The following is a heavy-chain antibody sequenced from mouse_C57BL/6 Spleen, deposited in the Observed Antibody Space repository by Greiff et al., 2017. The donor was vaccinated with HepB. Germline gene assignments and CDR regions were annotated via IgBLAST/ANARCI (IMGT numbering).Heavy chain of an antibody. J-gene: IGHJ3*01. CDR1: GFTFSDYG. CDR3: ARQGDWDGFAY. V-gene: IGHV5-15*01. Sequence: DVKLVESGGGLVQPGGSLKLSCAASGFTFSDYGMAWVRQAPRKGPEWVAFISNLAYSIYYADTVTGRFTISRENAKNTLYLEMSSLRSEDTAMYYCARQGDWDGFAYWGQGTLVTVSA. CDR2: ISNLAYSI. D-gene: IGHD4-1*01.